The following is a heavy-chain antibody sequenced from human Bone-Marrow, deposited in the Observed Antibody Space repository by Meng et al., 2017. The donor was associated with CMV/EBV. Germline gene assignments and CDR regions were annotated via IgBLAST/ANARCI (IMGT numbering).Heavy chain of an antibody. CDR1: GFPFSREW. CDR2: IKQDENER. J-gene: IGHJ3*01. D-gene: IGHD3-10*01. V-gene: IGHV3-7*01. CDR3: VRVGPGPGGAFDL. Sequence: GGSLRLSCAASGFPFSREWMSWVRQAPGKGLEGVANIKQDENERNYVDSMKGRFTISRDNAKNSMYLQMNSLRVEDTALYHCVRVGPGPGGAFDLWGQGKMVTVSS.